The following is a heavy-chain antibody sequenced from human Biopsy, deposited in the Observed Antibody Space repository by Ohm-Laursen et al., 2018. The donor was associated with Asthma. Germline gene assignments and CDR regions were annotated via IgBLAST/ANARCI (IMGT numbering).Heavy chain of an antibody. CDR3: ARDRPITMVRGVIITYDP. J-gene: IGHJ5*02. CDR1: GFTFTSYG. D-gene: IGHD3-10*01. V-gene: IGHV3-30*03. CDR2: ISYDGSNK. Sequence: SLSLSCAAFGFTFTSYGMHWVRQAPGKGLEWVAVISYDGSNKYYADYVKGRFTISRDNSKNTLYLQMNSLRAEDTAVYYCARDRPITMVRGVIITYDPWGQGTLVTVSA.